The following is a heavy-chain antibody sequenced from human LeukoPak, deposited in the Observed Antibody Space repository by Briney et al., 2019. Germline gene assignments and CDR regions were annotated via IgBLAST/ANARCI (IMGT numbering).Heavy chain of an antibody. CDR1: GVSIIGSY. D-gene: IGHD6-6*01. V-gene: IGHV4-59*08. J-gene: IGHJ4*02. CDR3: ARLPTDSSSDHY. CDR2: IYYSGTT. Sequence: PSETLSLTCTVSGVSIIGSYWSWIRQPPGKGLEWIGYIYYSGTTNYNPSLKSRVTISVDTSKNQFSLKLSSVTAADTAVYYCARLPTDSSSDHYWGQGTLVTVPS.